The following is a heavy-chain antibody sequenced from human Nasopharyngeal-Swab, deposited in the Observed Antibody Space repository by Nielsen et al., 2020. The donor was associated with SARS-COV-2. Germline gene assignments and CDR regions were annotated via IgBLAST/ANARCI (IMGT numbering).Heavy chain of an antibody. D-gene: IGHD5-18*01. J-gene: IGHJ4*02. CDR3: ARVLGDTAMASDY. CDR2: IWYDGSNK. Sequence: WIRQPPGKGLEWVAVIWYDGSNKYYADSVKGRFTISRDNSKNTLYLQMNSLRAEDTAVYYCARVLGDTAMASDYWGQGTLVTVSS. V-gene: IGHV3-33*01.